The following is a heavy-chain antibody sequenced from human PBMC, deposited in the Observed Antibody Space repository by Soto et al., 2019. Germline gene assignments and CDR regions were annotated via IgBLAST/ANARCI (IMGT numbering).Heavy chain of an antibody. CDR2: IIPILGIA. CDR1: GGTFSSYT. V-gene: IGHV1-69*02. Sequence: SVKLSCKASGGTFSSYTISWVRQAPKQGLEWMGRIIPILGIANYAQKFQGRVTMTRNTSISTAYMELSSLRSEDTAVYYCAIPDIVLVPAATYNWFDPWGQGTLATRLL. CDR3: AIPDIVLVPAATYNWFDP. D-gene: IGHD2-2*01. J-gene: IGHJ5*01.